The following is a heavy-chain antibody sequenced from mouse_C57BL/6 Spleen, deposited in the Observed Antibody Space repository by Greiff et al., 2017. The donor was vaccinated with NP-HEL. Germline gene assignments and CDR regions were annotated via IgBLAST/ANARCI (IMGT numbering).Heavy chain of an antibody. Sequence: QVQLKQSGAELVKPGASVKISCKASGYAFSSYWMNWVKQRPGKGLEWIGQIYPGDGDTNYNGKFKGKATLTADKSSSTAYMQLSSLTSEDSAVYFCARGGVRRDYYAMDYWGQGTSVTVSS. CDR3: ARGGVRRDYYAMDY. D-gene: IGHD2-14*01. CDR1: GYAFSSYW. J-gene: IGHJ4*01. V-gene: IGHV1-80*01. CDR2: IYPGDGDT.